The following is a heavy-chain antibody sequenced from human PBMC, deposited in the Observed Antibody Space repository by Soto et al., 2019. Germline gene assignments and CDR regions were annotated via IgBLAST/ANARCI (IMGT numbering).Heavy chain of an antibody. V-gene: IGHV3-66*01. D-gene: IGHD4-17*01. CDR3: RRDEGGDGAFDI. J-gene: IGHJ3*02. CDR2: TYSGGST. CDR1: GFTVSSNY. Sequence: EVQLVESGGGLVQPGGSLRLSCAASGFTVSSNYMSWVRQAPGKGLEWVSVTYSGGSTYYADSVKGRFTISRDNSKNTLYLQMNRLRAEDTAVYYCRRDEGGDGAFDIWGQGPMVTVSS.